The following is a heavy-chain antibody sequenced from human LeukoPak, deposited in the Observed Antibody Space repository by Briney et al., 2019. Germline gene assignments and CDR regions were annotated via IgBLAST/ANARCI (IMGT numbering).Heavy chain of an antibody. Sequence: ASVKVSCKASGDTFNNYDINWVRQATGQRLEWMGWLSPNSGDTGFAQKFQGRVTITRDTSITTAYMGLNSLRYEDTAVYYCARVPPAGGVRGLIPFFDQWGQGTPVTVSS. D-gene: IGHD3-10*02. CDR2: LSPNSGDT. V-gene: IGHV1-8*03. CDR1: GDTFNNYD. CDR3: ARVPPAGGVRGLIPFFDQ. J-gene: IGHJ4*02.